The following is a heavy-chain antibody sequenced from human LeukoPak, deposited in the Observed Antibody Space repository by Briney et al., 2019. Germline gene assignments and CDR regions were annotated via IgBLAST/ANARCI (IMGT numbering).Heavy chain of an antibody. Sequence: GGSLRLSCAASGFTFSSCWMSWVRQARGKGLQGVANIKQDGSEKDYVDSVKGRFTISGDNAKNSLYLQMNSLRAEDTAVSYCARGPARSNGFDYWGQGTLVTVSS. CDR1: GFTFSSCW. V-gene: IGHV3-7*01. CDR3: ARGPARSNGFDY. D-gene: IGHD1-26*01. J-gene: IGHJ4*02. CDR2: IKQDGSEK.